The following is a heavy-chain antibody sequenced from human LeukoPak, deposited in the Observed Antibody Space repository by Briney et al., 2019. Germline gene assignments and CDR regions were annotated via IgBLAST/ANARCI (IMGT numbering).Heavy chain of an antibody. CDR3: AGSIAMVITFFDS. V-gene: IGHV3-13*01. Sequence: GGSLRLSCAASGFTFSSYDMHWVRQATGKGLEWVSAIGTAGDTYYPGSVKGRFTISRDNSNNMINLQINSLTVDDAAIYYCAGSIAMVITFFDSWGPGTLVTVSS. CDR2: IGTAGDT. CDR1: GFTFSSYD. J-gene: IGHJ4*02. D-gene: IGHD3-22*01.